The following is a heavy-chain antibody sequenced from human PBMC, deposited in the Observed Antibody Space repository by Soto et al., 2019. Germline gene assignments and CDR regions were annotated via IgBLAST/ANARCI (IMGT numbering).Heavy chain of an antibody. V-gene: IGHV1-18*04. CDR3: ACTNSVFLPNDAFDI. Sequence: RASVKVSCKASGYTFTSYGISWVRQAPGQGLEWMGWISAYNGNTNYAQKLQGRVTMTTDTSTSTAYMELRSLRSDDTAVYYCACTNSVFLPNDAFDIWGQGTMVTVSS. J-gene: IGHJ3*02. CDR1: GYTFTSYG. D-gene: IGHD2-8*01. CDR2: ISAYNGNT.